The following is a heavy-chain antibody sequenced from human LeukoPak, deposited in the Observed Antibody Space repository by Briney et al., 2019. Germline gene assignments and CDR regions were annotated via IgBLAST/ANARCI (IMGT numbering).Heavy chain of an antibody. Sequence: GGSLRLSCAVSGFTVSSNHMSWVRQAPGKGLEWVAVIYTGGGTYYADSVKGRFTISRDNSKNTLYLQMNSLGVEDTAVYYCARDGDDTSGYFSPFDYWGQGTLVTVSS. V-gene: IGHV3-53*01. D-gene: IGHD3-22*01. CDR2: IYTGGGT. J-gene: IGHJ4*02. CDR3: ARDGDDTSGYFSPFDY. CDR1: GFTVSSNH.